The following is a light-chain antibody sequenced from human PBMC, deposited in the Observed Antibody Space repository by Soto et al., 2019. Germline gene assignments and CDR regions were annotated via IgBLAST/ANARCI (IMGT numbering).Light chain of an antibody. Sequence: VLTQSPDIVSMSRGERATITCRASQPIGGDYLAWYQQRPGQAPRLLMFGVSTRAAGISDRFSGTGSGTDFNLTINRLEPEDVADYYCQHYGSWYSFGQGTQLEI. J-gene: IGKJ2*01. V-gene: IGKV3-20*01. CDR2: GVS. CDR3: QHYGSWYS. CDR1: QPIGGDY.